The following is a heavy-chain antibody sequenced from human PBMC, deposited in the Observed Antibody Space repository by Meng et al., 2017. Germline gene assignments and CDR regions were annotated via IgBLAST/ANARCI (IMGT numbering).Heavy chain of an antibody. CDR1: GDSVSSNSAA. J-gene: IGHJ4*02. Sequence: QLPQSGPGLVKPSQTLSLICAISGDSVSSNSAAWSGIRQSPSRGLEWLGRAYYRSKWYHDYAESVKSRISIDPDTSKNQFSLQLRSVTPEDSAVYYCARSSYSFDSWGQRTLVTVSS. V-gene: IGHV6-1*01. D-gene: IGHD1-26*01. CDR2: AYYRSKWYH. CDR3: ARSSYSFDS.